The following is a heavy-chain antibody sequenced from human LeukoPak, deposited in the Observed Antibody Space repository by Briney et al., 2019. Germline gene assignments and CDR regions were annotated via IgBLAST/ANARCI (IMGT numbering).Heavy chain of an antibody. V-gene: IGHV4-30-4*01. Sequence: PSETLSLTCTVSGVSISSGDYYWSWIRQPPGKGLEWIGYIYFSGSTYYNPSLKSRVTISVDTSKNQFSLKLSSVTAADTAVYYCARGNSSEFLDYWGQGTLVTVSS. D-gene: IGHD3-10*01. CDR2: IYFSGST. CDR1: GVSISSGDYY. CDR3: ARGNSSEFLDY. J-gene: IGHJ4*02.